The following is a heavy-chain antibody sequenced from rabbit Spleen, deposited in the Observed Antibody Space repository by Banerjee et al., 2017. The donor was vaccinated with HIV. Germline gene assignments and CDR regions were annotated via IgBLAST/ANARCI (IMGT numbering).Heavy chain of an antibody. D-gene: IGHD8-1*01. CDR1: GFSFTSNYW. CDR2: IRTSGGNT. Sequence: QEQLEESGGDLVKPEGSLTLTCTASGFSFTSNYWMCWVRQAPGKGLEWIACIRTSGGNTYYASWAKGRFTISKTSSTTVTLQMTSLTAADTASYFCARHDLGNTYDYYFNLWGPGTLVTVS. CDR3: ARHDLGNTYDYYFNL. V-gene: IGHV1S45*01. J-gene: IGHJ4*01.